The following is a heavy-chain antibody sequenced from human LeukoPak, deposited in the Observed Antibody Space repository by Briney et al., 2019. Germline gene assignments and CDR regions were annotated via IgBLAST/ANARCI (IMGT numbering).Heavy chain of an antibody. CDR3: AKNGAHSGYDYIDY. V-gene: IGHV3-23*01. CDR1: GFTFSSYA. D-gene: IGHD5-12*01. Sequence: PGGSLRLSCAASGFTFSSYAMSWVRQAPGKGLEWVSDITGSGDDTDHADSVKGRFTVSRDNSRNTLYLQINSLRAEDTAVYYCAKNGAHSGYDYIDYWGQGTLVTVSS. CDR2: ITGSGDDT. J-gene: IGHJ4*02.